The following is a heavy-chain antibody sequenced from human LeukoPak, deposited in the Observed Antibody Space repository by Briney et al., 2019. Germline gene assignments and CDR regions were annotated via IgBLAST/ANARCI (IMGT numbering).Heavy chain of an antibody. V-gene: IGHV1-24*01. CDR2: FDPEDGET. Sequence: GASVTVSCTVSGYTLTELSMHWVRQAPGKGLEWMGGFDPEDGETIYAQKFQGRVTMTEDTSTDTAYMELSSLRSEDTAVYYCARVVTYDSSGYYSWYFDLWGRGTLVTVSS. J-gene: IGHJ2*01. D-gene: IGHD3-22*01. CDR1: GYTLTELS. CDR3: ARVVTYDSSGYYSWYFDL.